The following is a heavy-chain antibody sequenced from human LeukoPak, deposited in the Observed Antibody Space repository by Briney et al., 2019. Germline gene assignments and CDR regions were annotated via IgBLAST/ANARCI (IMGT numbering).Heavy chain of an antibody. CDR1: GGSFSGYY. Sequence: SETLSLPCAVYGGSFSGYYWSWIRQPPGKGLEWIGEINHSGSTNYNPSLKRRVTISVDTSKNQFSLKLSSVTAADTAVYYCVSGWYWYYFDYWGQGTLVTVSS. CDR2: INHSGST. D-gene: IGHD2-8*02. J-gene: IGHJ4*02. CDR3: VSGWYWYYFDY. V-gene: IGHV4-34*01.